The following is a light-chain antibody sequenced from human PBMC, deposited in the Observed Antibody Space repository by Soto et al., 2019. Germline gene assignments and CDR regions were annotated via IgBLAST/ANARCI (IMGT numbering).Light chain of an antibody. V-gene: IGLV1-47*01. J-gene: IGLJ1*01. CDR1: NSNIGSNY. CDR3: AAWDDTADAYV. Sequence: QSVLTQPPSVSGAPGQTVTISCFGSNSNIGSNYVYWYRVLPRTSPRLVLSREKRPSAVPDRFSGSTSATSATLAISGLRVDDDGDYFCAAWDDTADAYVFGGGTKITVL. CDR2: RE.